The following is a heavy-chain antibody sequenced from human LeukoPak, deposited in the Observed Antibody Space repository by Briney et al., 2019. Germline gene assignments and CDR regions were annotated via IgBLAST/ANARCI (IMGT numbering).Heavy chain of an antibody. V-gene: IGHV3-53*01. Sequence: GGSLRLSCAASGFTVSSNYMNWVRQAPRKGLEWVSVIYGGGNIYYADSVKGRFTISRDNSKNTLYLQMNSLRAEDTAVYYCARGAGYNYPYYFDYWGQGTLVTVSS. D-gene: IGHD5-24*01. CDR2: IYGGGNI. CDR3: ARGAGYNYPYYFDY. CDR1: GFTVSSNY. J-gene: IGHJ4*02.